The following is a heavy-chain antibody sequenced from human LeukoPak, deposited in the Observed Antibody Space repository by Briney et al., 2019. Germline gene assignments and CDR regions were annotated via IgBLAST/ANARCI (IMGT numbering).Heavy chain of an antibody. J-gene: IGHJ4*02. V-gene: IGHV5-51*01. CDR1: GYSFTSYW. Sequence: GESLKISCKGSGYSFTSYWIAWVRQMAGKGLEWMGISYPADSDTKYSPSFQGQVTISADNSIGTAYLQWSSLKASDTAMYYCARLSGRVVCSAGSCYIDSWGQGTLVTVSS. CDR3: ARLSGRVVCSAGSCYIDS. CDR2: SYPADSDT. D-gene: IGHD2-15*01.